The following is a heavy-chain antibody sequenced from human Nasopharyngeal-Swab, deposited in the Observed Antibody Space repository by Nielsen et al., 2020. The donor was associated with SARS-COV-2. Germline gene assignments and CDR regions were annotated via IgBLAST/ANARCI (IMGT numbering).Heavy chain of an antibody. D-gene: IGHD2-2*01. Sequence: ASVKVSCKASGYTFTSYGSSWVRQAPGQGLEWMGWISAYNGNTNYAQKLQGRVTMTTDTSTSTAYMELRSLRSDDTAVYYCARDLGGGYCTTTNCPGSWGQGTLVTVSS. V-gene: IGHV1-18*01. CDR1: GYTFTSYG. J-gene: IGHJ1*01. CDR3: ARDLGGGYCTTTNCPGS. CDR2: ISAYNGNT.